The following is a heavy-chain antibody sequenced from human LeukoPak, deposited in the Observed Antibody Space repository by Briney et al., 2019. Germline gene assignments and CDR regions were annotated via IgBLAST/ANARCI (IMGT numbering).Heavy chain of an antibody. CDR2: IYSGGST. CDR1: GFTVSSNY. D-gene: IGHD3-3*01. V-gene: IGHV3-53*05. Sequence: GGSLRLSCAASGFTVSSNYMSWVRQAPGKGLEWVSVIYSGGSTYYADSVKGRFTISRDNSKNTLYLQMDGLRAEDTAVYYCARDRAWNYFDYWGQGTLVTVSS. CDR3: ARDRAWNYFDY. J-gene: IGHJ4*02.